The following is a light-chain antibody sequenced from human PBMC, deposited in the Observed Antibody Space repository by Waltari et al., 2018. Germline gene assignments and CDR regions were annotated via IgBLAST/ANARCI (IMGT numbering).Light chain of an antibody. CDR1: SSDVGGYNY. J-gene: IGLJ2*01. CDR3: SSYGGSDNLV. CDR2: DVN. Sequence: QSALTQPPSASGSPGQSVTISCTGSSSDVGGYNYFSWYQQYPGHAPRLRIYDVNKRPSGVPDRFSDSKSVNTASLTVSGLQTDDEADYYCSSYGGSDNLVFGGGTKLTVL. V-gene: IGLV2-8*01.